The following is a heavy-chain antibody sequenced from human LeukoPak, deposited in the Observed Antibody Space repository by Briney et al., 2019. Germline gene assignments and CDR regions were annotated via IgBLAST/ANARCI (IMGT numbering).Heavy chain of an antibody. V-gene: IGHV4-34*01. CDR2: INHSGST. CDR3: ARDPKQYYYDSSGYLY. D-gene: IGHD3-22*01. Sequence: PSETLSLTCAVYGGSFSGYYWSWIRQPPGKGLEWIGEINHSGSTNYNPSLKSRVTISVDTSKNQFSLKLSSVTAADTAVYYCARDPKQYYYDSSGYLYWGQGTLVTVSS. CDR1: GGSFSGYY. J-gene: IGHJ4*02.